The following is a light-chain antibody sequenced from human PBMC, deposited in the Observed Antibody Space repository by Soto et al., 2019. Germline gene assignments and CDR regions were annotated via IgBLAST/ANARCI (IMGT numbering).Light chain of an antibody. V-gene: IGKV3-20*01. J-gene: IGKJ1*01. CDR3: QQYYKLPWT. CDR1: QSVSSNY. Sequence: EIVLTQSPGTLSLSPGERATLSCRASQSVSSNYLAWYQQKPGQAPRLLIYGASSRASDIPDRFSGSGSGTEFTLTISSLQSEDFAVYCCQQYYKLPWTFGQGTKVEIK. CDR2: GAS.